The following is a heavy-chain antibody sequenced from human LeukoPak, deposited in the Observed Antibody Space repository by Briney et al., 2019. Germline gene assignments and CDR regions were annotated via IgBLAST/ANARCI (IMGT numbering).Heavy chain of an antibody. CDR1: GFTFSSDG. Sequence: PGGSLRLSCAASGFTFSSDGMSWVRQAPGKGLEWVSSISGNGDRTYYPDSVKGRFTISRDNSKNTLYLQMNSLRAEDTAVYYCAKGGRTGKSIGMLRGVRNYYYYMDVWGKGTTVTISS. CDR2: ISGNGDRT. J-gene: IGHJ6*03. CDR3: AKGGRTGKSIGMLRGVRNYYYYMDV. D-gene: IGHD3-10*01. V-gene: IGHV3-23*01.